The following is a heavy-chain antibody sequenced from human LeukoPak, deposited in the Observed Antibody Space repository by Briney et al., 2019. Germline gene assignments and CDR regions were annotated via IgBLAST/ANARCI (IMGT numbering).Heavy chain of an antibody. D-gene: IGHD3-22*01. V-gene: IGHV4-59*08. CDR2: IYHSGTT. Sequence: PSETLSLTCTVSGGSISSYYWSWIRQPPGKGLKWIGYIYHSGTTKYNPSLRSRVTISVDTSKNQFSLKLSSVTAADTAVYYCARQKYYYDTSGSDDAFDIWGQGAMVAVSS. CDR3: ARQKYYYDTSGSDDAFDI. CDR1: GGSISSYY. J-gene: IGHJ3*02.